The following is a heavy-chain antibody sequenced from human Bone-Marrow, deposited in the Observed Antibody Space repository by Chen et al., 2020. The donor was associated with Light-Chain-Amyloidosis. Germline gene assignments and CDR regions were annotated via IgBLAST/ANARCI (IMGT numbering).Heavy chain of an antibody. Sequence: EVQLVESGGGLVQPGGSLRLSCAASGFTFSSYSMNWVRQAPGKGLEWVSYISSSSSTIYYADSVKGRFTISRDNAKNSLYLQMNSLRAEDTAVYYCARDPSDYYYGSGSYYFDYWGQGTLVTVSS. CDR3: ARDPSDYYYGSGSYYFDY. D-gene: IGHD3-10*01. V-gene: IGHV3-48*01. CDR1: GFTFSSYS. CDR2: ISSSSSTI. J-gene: IGHJ4*02.